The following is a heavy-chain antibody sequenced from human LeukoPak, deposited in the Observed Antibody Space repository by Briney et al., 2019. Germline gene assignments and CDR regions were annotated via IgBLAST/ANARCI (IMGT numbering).Heavy chain of an antibody. CDR3: AELGITMIGGV. D-gene: IGHD3-10*02. Sequence: GGSLRLSCAASGFTFSNYGMHWVRQAPGKGLEWVANIKQDRSEKYYVDSVKGRFTISRDNAKNSLYLQMNSLRAEDTAVYYCAELGITMIGGVWGKGTTVTISS. CDR1: GFTFSNYG. CDR2: IKQDRSEK. V-gene: IGHV3-7*01. J-gene: IGHJ6*03.